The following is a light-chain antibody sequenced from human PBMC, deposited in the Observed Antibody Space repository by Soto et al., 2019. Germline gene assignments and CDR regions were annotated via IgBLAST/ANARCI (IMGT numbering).Light chain of an antibody. CDR1: SSDIGAYDF. CDR2: EVT. CDR3: TSFTSSTILYV. V-gene: IGLV2-14*01. Sequence: QSVLTQPASVSGSPGQSITISCTGTSSDIGAYDFVSWYQQHPGKAPKLMVYEVTIRPSGVSNRFSGSKSGNTASLTISGLQAGDEADYYCTSFTSSTILYVFGTGTKVTVL. J-gene: IGLJ1*01.